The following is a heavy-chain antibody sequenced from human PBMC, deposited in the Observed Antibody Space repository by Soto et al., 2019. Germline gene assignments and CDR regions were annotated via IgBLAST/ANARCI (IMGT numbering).Heavy chain of an antibody. J-gene: IGHJ3*02. V-gene: IGHV4-30-4*01. CDR1: GGSISSGDYY. Sequence: QVQLQESGPGLVKPSQTLSLTCTVSGGSISSGDYYWSWIRQPPGKGLEWIGYIYYSGSTYYNPSLKSRVTISVDTSKIQFSLKLSSVTAADTAVYYCARATPYYYGSGSYPPDAFDIWGQGTMVTVSS. CDR3: ARATPYYYGSGSYPPDAFDI. CDR2: IYYSGST. D-gene: IGHD3-10*01.